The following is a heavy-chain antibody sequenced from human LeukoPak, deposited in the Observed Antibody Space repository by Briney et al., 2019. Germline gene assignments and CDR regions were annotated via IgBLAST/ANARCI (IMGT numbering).Heavy chain of an antibody. Sequence: ASVTVSCKASGYTFTTYAMNWLRQAPGQGLEWMGWISTYTGNPTYAQGFTGRFVFSLDTSVSTAYLQIFSLKVEDTAVYYCTRGSPTDGASAFDIWGQGTMVTVSS. CDR1: GYTFTTYA. J-gene: IGHJ3*02. V-gene: IGHV7-4-1*01. D-gene: IGHD4-17*01. CDR3: TRGSPTDGASAFDI. CDR2: ISTYTGNP.